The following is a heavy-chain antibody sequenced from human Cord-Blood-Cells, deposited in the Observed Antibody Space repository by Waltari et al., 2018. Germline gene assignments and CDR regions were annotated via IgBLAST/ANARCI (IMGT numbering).Heavy chain of an antibody. J-gene: IGHJ4*02. Sequence: QVQLQQWGAGLLKPSETLSLTCAVYGGSFSGYYWSWIRQPPGKGLEWIGEINHSGSTNYNPSLKSRVTISVDTSKNQFSLKLSSVTAADTAVYYCARTSPTNGDYSYYFDYWGQGTLVTVSS. V-gene: IGHV4-34*01. CDR1: GGSFSGYY. D-gene: IGHD4-17*01. CDR2: INHSGST. CDR3: ARTSPTNGDYSYYFDY.